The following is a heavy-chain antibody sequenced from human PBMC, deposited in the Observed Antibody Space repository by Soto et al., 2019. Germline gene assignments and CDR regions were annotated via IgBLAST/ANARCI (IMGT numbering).Heavy chain of an antibody. J-gene: IGHJ5*02. CDR2: IYYSGST. Sequence: NPSETLSLTCTVSGGSISSGGYYWSWIRQHPGKGLEWIGYIYYSGSTYYNPSLKSRVTISVDTSKSQFSLKLSSVTAADTAVYYCARTLSRPDILTGYYNPNWFDPWGQGTLVTVSS. CDR1: GGSISSGGYY. CDR3: ARTLSRPDILTGYYNPNWFDP. D-gene: IGHD3-9*01. V-gene: IGHV4-31*03.